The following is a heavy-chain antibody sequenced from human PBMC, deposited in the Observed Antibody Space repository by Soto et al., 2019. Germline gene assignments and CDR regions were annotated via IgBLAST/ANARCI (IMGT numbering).Heavy chain of an antibody. CDR1: GFTFSNAW. CDR2: IKSKTDGGTT. D-gene: IGHD6-19*01. CDR3: TSLPPIAVAFH. J-gene: IGHJ4*02. V-gene: IGHV3-15*01. Sequence: EVQLVESGGGLVKPGGSLRLSCAASGFTFSNAWMSWVRQAPGKGLEWVGRIKSKTDGGTTDYAAPVKGRFTISRDDSKNTLYLQMNSLKTEDAAVYYCTSLPPIAVAFHWGQGTLVTVSS.